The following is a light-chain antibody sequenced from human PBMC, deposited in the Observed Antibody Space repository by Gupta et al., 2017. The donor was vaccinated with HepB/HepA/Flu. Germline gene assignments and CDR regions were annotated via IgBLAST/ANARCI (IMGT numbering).Light chain of an antibody. CDR3: QQTYSTPCT. V-gene: IGKV1-39*01. CDR2: AAS. Sequence: DVQMTQSASSLSASVGDRLIINCRASQSITSYLNWYQQKPGKAPKLLIYAASSLQSGVPSRFSGSGSGTDFTLTISSLPPEDFATYYCQQTYSTPCTFGQGTKVEIK. J-gene: IGKJ2*02. CDR1: QSITSY.